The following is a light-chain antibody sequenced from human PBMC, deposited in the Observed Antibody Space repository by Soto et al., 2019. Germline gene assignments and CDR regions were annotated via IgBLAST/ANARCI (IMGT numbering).Light chain of an antibody. CDR2: GVT. CDR3: CSYAGSNTLI. CDR1: SSDVGAYNY. Sequence: QSVLTQPPSASGSPGQSVTIPCTGTSSDVGAYNYVSWYQQHPGKAPKLVIYGVTERPSGVPDRFSGSKSGNTASLTVSGLQAEDEADYYCCSYAGSNTLIFGGGTKLTVL. V-gene: IGLV2-8*01. J-gene: IGLJ2*01.